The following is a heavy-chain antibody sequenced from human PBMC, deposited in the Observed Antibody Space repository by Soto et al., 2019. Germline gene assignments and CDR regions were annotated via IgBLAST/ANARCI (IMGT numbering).Heavy chain of an antibody. Sequence: SETLSLTCTVSGGSISSYYWSWIRQPPGKGLEWIGYIFYSGSTNYNPSLKSRVTISVDTSKNQFSLKLSSVTAADTAIYSCAKDGLYSSSFPYYFDYWGQGILVTVSS. CDR2: IFYSGST. V-gene: IGHV4-59*12. CDR1: GGSISSYY. D-gene: IGHD6-6*01. J-gene: IGHJ4*02. CDR3: AKDGLYSSSFPYYFDY.